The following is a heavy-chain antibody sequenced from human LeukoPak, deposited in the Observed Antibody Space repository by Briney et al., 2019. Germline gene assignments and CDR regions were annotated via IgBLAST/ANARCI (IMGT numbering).Heavy chain of an antibody. J-gene: IGHJ4*02. CDR3: ARVDCSSTSCQVDY. CDR2: IYTSGSI. D-gene: IGHD2-2*01. V-gene: IGHV4-4*07. CDR1: GVSISSYY. Sequence: SETLSLTCTVSGVSISSYYWSWIRQPAGKGLEWIGRIYTSGSINYNPSLKSRVTMSVDTSKNQFSLKLSSVTAADTAVYYCARVDCSSTSCQVDYWGQGTLVTVSS.